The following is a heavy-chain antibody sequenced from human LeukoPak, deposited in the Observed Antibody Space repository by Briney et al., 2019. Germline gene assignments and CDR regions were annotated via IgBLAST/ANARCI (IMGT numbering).Heavy chain of an antibody. CDR3: ARDIEAAGLFLDY. CDR1: GFTFSDYY. V-gene: IGHV3-7*01. CDR2: MKYDGSEK. J-gene: IGHJ4*02. D-gene: IGHD6-13*01. Sequence: GGSLRLSCAASGFTFSDYYMSWIRQAPGKGLEWVANMKYDGSEKYYVDSVKGRFTISRDNAKNSLYLQMNSLRAEDTAVYYCARDIEAAGLFLDYWGQGTLVTVSS.